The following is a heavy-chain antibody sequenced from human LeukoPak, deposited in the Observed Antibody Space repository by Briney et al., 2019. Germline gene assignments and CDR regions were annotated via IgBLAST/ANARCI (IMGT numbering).Heavy chain of an antibody. CDR3: ATQAAAGHFDY. CDR2: ISYTGTT. Sequence: SETLSLTCPVSCGSISSSSYYWGWIRRPPGKRLEWIGSISYTGTTYYNPSLRSRVTISLHTSKNQFSLKVTSVTAADTAVYYCATQAAAGHFDYWGQGTLITVSS. CDR1: CGSISSSSYY. V-gene: IGHV4-39*01. J-gene: IGHJ4*02. D-gene: IGHD6-13*01.